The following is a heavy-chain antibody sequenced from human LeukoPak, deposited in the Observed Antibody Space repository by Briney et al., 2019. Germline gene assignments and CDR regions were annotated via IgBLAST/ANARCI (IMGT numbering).Heavy chain of an antibody. CDR3: ARGSAAAGPFDY. J-gene: IGHJ4*02. V-gene: IGHV3-21*01. Sequence: GGSLTLSCAASAFTFSSYSMNWVRQAPGKVLEWVSSISSSSSYIYYADSVKGRFTISRDNAKNSLYLQMNSLRAEDTAVYYCARGSAAAGPFDYWGQGTLVTVSS. D-gene: IGHD6-13*01. CDR1: AFTFSSYS. CDR2: ISSSSSYI.